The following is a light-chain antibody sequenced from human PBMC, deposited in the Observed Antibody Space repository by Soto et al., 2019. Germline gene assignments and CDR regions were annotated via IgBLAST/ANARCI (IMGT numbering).Light chain of an antibody. CDR1: QSVNSD. CDR3: QQYNNWPLT. J-gene: IGKJ4*01. V-gene: IGKV3-15*01. CDR2: SAS. Sequence: ETVMTQSPATLSASPRESATLSCRASQSVNSDLAWYQQIPGQAPRLLIYSASTWATGGPARFSGSGSGTEFTLTISSLQSEDFAIYYCQQYNNWPLTFGGGTKVEI.